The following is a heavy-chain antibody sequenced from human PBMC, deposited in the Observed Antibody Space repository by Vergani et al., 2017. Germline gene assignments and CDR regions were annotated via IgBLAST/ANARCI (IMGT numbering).Heavy chain of an antibody. CDR3: AILPVGGPRYYFDY. Sequence: VQLQESGPGLVKPSETLSLTCTVSGGSISSGDYYWSWIRQPPGKGLEWIGYIYYSGSTYYNPSLKSRVTISVDTSKNQFSLKLSSVTAADTAAYYCAILPVGGPRYYFDYWGQGTLVTVSS. J-gene: IGHJ4*02. D-gene: IGHD2-15*01. V-gene: IGHV4-30-4*08. CDR2: IYYSGST. CDR1: GGSISSGDYY.